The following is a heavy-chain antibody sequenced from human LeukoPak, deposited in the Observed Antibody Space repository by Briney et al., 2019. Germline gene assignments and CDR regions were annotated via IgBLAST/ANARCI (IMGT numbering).Heavy chain of an antibody. J-gene: IGHJ4*02. V-gene: IGHV4-39*07. CDR3: ARTGDSSGYYRNAIDY. CDR1: GGSISSCSYY. Sequence: SETLSLTCTVSGGSISSCSYYWGWIRQPPGKGLEWIGSIYYRGSTYYNPSLKSRITMSLDTSKSQFSLKLSSVTAADTAVYYCARTGDSSGYYRNAIDYWGQGTLVTVSS. D-gene: IGHD3-22*01. CDR2: IYYRGST.